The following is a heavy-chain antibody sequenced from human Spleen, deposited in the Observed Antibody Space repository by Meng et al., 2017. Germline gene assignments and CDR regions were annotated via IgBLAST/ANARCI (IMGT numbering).Heavy chain of an antibody. D-gene: IGHD6-19*01. Sequence: QLQLQESGPGLVKPSEALSLTCSVSGGSISTSGYYWGWIRQPPGKGLEWIGSIGHSGFTYYTPSLKSRVTVSIDMSRNQFSLWLTSVTAADTAVYYCVRSSGWVKTGFDPWGQGTLVTVSS. CDR2: IGHSGFT. CDR3: VRSSGWVKTGFDP. CDR1: GGSISTSGYY. V-gene: IGHV4-39*01. J-gene: IGHJ5*02.